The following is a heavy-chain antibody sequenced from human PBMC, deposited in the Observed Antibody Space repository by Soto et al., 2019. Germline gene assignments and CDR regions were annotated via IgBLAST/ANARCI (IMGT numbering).Heavy chain of an antibody. J-gene: IGHJ5*02. CDR3: ARASPVHWFDP. V-gene: IGHV4-31*03. CDR2: IYYSGNT. Sequence: SETLSLTCTVSGGSISSGGYYWSWIRQHPGKGLEWIGYIYYSGNTYYNPSLKSRVTISVDTSKNQFSLKLSSVTAADTAVYYCARASPVHWFDPWGQGTLVTVSS. D-gene: IGHD1-1*01. CDR1: GGSISSGGYY.